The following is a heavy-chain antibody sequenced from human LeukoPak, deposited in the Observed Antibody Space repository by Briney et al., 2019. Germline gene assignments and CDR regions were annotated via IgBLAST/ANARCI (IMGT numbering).Heavy chain of an antibody. Sequence: GGSLRLSCVASGFTFSSYWMHWVRQAPGKGLVWVSRIHSDGTGTSYADSVKGRFTISRDNAKNTLYLQMNSLRAEDTAVYYCAKVLYDSSGYYLYYFDYWGQGTLVTVSS. D-gene: IGHD3-22*01. CDR3: AKVLYDSSGYYLYYFDY. CDR2: IHSDGTGT. V-gene: IGHV3-74*01. CDR1: GFTFSSYW. J-gene: IGHJ4*02.